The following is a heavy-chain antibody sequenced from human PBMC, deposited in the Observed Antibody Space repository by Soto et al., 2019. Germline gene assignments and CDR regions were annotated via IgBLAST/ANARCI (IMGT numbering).Heavy chain of an antibody. CDR2: IYYSGST. CDR3: ARGEYYYGSGSYSPGYYFDY. J-gene: IGHJ4*02. V-gene: IGHV4-59*01. D-gene: IGHD3-10*01. Sequence: PSETLSLTCTVSGGSISSYYWSWIRQPPGKGLEWIGYIYYSGSTNYNPSIKSRVTISVDTSKNQFSLKLSSVTAADTAVYYCARGEYYYGSGSYSPGYYFDYWGQGTLVTVSS. CDR1: GGSISSYY.